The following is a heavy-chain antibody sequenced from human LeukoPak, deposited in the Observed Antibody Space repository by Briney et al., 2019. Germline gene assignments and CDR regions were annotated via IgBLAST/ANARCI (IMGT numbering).Heavy chain of an antibody. J-gene: IGHJ4*02. Sequence: GGSLRLSCAASGFTFSSYAMSWVRQAPGKGLEWVSSISSSSSYIYYADSVKGRFTISRDNAKNSLYLQMNSLRAEDTAVYYCARARGSGSSYYFDYWGQGTLVTVSS. CDR2: ISSSSSYI. CDR3: ARARGSGSSYYFDY. D-gene: IGHD3-22*01. CDR1: GFTFSSYA. V-gene: IGHV3-21*01.